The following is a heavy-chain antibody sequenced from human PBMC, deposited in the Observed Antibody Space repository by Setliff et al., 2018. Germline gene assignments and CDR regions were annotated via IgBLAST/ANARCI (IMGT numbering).Heavy chain of an antibody. D-gene: IGHD3-10*01. CDR3: ARGGGYYLDL. CDR2: IYHNGNS. Sequence: SETLSLTCTVSGGSISSSSYYWGWIRQPPGKGLEWIGSIYHNGNSYYNPSLKSRVTISIDKSRNQFSLNLNSVTAADTAVYYCARGGGYYLDLWGQGMLVTVSS. J-gene: IGHJ4*02. CDR1: GGSISSSSYY. V-gene: IGHV4-39*07.